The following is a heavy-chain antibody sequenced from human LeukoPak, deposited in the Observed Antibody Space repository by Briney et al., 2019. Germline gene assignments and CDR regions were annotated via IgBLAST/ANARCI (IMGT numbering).Heavy chain of an antibody. CDR2: TRYDGNKK. J-gene: IGHJ6*03. V-gene: IGHV3-30*02. CDR1: GFSFSRYG. Sequence: GGSLRLSCAASGFSFSRYGMHWVRQAPGKGLEWVAFTRYDGNKKYYTDSVKGRFTISRDNSKNTLYLQMNSLRAEDTAVYYCAKDGDPVYYYYMDVWGKGTTVTISS. CDR3: AKDGDPVYYYYMDV.